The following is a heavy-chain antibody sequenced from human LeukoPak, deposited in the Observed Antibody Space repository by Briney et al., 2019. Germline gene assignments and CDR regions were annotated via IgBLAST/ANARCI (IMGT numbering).Heavy chain of an antibody. CDR2: INWNGGST. V-gene: IGHV3-20*04. CDR1: GFTFDDYG. CDR3: ASGGIYYGAAFDF. Sequence: PGGSLRLSCAASGFTFDDYGMSWVRQAPGKGLEWVSGINWNGGSTGYADSVKGRFTIFRDNAKDSLYLQMNSLRAEDTALYYCASGGIYYGAAFDFWGQGTLVTVSS. J-gene: IGHJ4*02. D-gene: IGHD1-26*01.